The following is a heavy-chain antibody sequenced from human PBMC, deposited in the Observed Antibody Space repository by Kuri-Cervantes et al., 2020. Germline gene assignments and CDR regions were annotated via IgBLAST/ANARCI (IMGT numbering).Heavy chain of an antibody. CDR3: AREMYSSGWYDAFDI. D-gene: IGHD6-19*01. Sequence: GGSLRLSCAASGFTFSSYSMNWVRQAPGKGLEWVSYISSSSSTIYYADSVKGRSTISRDNAKNSLYLQMNSLRDEDTAVYYCAREMYSSGWYDAFDIWGQGTMVTVSS. CDR1: GFTFSSYS. V-gene: IGHV3-48*02. CDR2: ISSSSSTI. J-gene: IGHJ3*02.